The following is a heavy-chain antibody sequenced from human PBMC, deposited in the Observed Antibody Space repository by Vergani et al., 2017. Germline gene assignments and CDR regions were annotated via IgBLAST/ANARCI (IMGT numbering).Heavy chain of an antibody. Sequence: EVQLVESGGGLIQPGGSLRLSCAASGFTVSSNYMSWVRQAPGKGLEWVSVIYSGGSTYYADSVKGRFTISRDNSKNTLYLQMNSLRAEDTAVYYCASPAYYDGSGSYYRRRDYYGMDVWGQGTTVTVSS. V-gene: IGHV3-53*01. CDR3: ASPAYYDGSGSYYRRRDYYGMDV. CDR1: GFTVSSNY. J-gene: IGHJ6*02. D-gene: IGHD3-10*01. CDR2: IYSGGST.